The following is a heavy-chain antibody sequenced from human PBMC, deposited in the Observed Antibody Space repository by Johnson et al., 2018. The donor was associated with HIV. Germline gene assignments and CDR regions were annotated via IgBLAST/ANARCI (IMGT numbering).Heavy chain of an antibody. J-gene: IGHJ3*02. CDR1: GFTFSSYW. Sequence: QLVESGGGLIQPGGSLSLPCAASGFTFSSYWMHWVRQAPGKGLVWVSRINSDGSSTSYADSVQGRSTISSDNAKHTLYLQMNSLRAEDTAVYYCAREGALLLWFGASPFDIWGQGTMVTVSS. CDR2: INSDGSST. D-gene: IGHD3-10*01. CDR3: AREGALLLWFGASPFDI. V-gene: IGHV3-74*01.